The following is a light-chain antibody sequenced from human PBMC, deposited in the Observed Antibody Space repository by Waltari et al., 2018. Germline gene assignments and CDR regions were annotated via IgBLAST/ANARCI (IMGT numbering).Light chain of an antibody. CDR1: QGVSTY. J-gene: IGKJ5*01. Sequence: IQLTQPPSSLSASVGARVTITCRASQGVSTYLAWYQHKPGRAPNLLISAASTLQSGVPSRFSASGSGTDFTLTINSLQPQDFATYYCQQFNNYPSTFGQGTRLEIQ. V-gene: IGKV1-9*01. CDR2: AAS. CDR3: QQFNNYPST.